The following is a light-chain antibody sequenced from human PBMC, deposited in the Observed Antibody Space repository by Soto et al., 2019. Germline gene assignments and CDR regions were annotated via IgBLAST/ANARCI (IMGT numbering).Light chain of an antibody. V-gene: IGKV1-12*02. J-gene: IGKJ4*01. Sequence: DIQLIQSPSSMSASVGDRVSITCRASQDIGNWLAWYQQEAGKAPKLLIYAASTLQTGVPSRFSGSGSGTEFTLTFSSLRPEDFAPYFCQRANSLPFTLGRGPRLEI. CDR3: QRANSLPFT. CDR2: AAS. CDR1: QDIGNW.